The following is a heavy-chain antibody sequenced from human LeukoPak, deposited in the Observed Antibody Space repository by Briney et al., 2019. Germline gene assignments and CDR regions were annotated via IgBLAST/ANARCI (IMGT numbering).Heavy chain of an antibody. V-gene: IGHV4-39*01. CDR2: IYYSGSI. Sequence: NTSETLSLTCTVSGDSISSTNYYWGWIRQPPGKGLEWIGSIYYSGSIYYNPSLKSRVTISVDTSKNQFSLKLSSVTAADTAVYYCARHSRGYYYDSSGYYPESYYFDYWGQGTLVTVSS. J-gene: IGHJ4*02. CDR3: ARHSRGYYYDSSGYYPESYYFDY. CDR1: GDSISSTNYY. D-gene: IGHD3-22*01.